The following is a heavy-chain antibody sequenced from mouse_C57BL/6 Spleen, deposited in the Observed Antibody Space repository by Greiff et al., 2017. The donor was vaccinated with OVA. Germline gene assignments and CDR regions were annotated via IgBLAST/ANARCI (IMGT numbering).Heavy chain of an antibody. Sequence: VQLKESGPELVKPGASVKIPCKASGYTFTDYNMDWVKQSHGKSLEWIGDINPNNGGTIYNQKFKGKATLTVDKSSSTAYMELRSLTSEDTAVYYCARSGDGYYGNAMDYWGQGTSVTVSS. J-gene: IGHJ4*01. D-gene: IGHD2-3*01. CDR2: INPNNGGT. CDR1: GYTFTDYN. V-gene: IGHV1-18*01. CDR3: ARSGDGYYGNAMDY.